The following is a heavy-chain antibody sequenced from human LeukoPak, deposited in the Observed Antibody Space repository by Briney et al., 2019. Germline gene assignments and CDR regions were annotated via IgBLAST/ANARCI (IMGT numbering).Heavy chain of an antibody. D-gene: IGHD1-26*01. V-gene: IGHV3-48*04. CDR1: GFTFSSYW. J-gene: IGHJ3*02. CDR3: ARDTDSGSYYLNAFDI. Sequence: PGGSLRLSCAVSGFTFSSYWMSWVRQAPGKGLEWVSYISSSGSTIYYADSVKGRFTISRDNAKNSLYLQMNSLRAEDTAVYYCARDTDSGSYYLNAFDIWGQGTMVTVSS. CDR2: ISSSGSTI.